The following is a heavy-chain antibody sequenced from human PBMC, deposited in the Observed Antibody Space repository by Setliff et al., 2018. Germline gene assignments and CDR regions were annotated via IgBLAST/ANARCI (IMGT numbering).Heavy chain of an antibody. Sequence: VASVKVSCKASGGTFSSYAISWVRQAPGQGLEWMGGIISIFGTANYAQKFQGRVTITTDESTSTAYMELSSLRSEDTAVYYCARDYTQDPYDYWGQGTLVTVSS. J-gene: IGHJ4*02. CDR3: ARDYTQDPYDY. CDR2: IISIFGTA. D-gene: IGHD3-16*01. CDR1: GGTFSSYA. V-gene: IGHV1-69*05.